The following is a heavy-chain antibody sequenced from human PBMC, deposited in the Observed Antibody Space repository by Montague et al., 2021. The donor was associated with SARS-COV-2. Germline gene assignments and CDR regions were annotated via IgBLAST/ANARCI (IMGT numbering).Heavy chain of an antibody. J-gene: IGHJ6*02. CDR1: GGSISSYY. Sequence: SETLCLTCTVPGGSISSYYWSWIRQPAGKGLEWIGRIYIRETATYNPSLTSRVIMSADTSKNQISLKLSSVTAADTAVYYCARGRRIAAGGTSYYGLDVWGQGTTVTVSS. D-gene: IGHD6-13*01. CDR3: ARGRRIAAGGTSYYGLDV. CDR2: IYIRETA. V-gene: IGHV4-4*07.